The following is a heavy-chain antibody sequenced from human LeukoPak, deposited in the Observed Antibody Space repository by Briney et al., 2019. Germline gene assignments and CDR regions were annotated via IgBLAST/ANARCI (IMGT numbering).Heavy chain of an antibody. J-gene: IGHJ3*02. V-gene: IGHV4-59*01. Sequence: SETLSLTCTVSGGSISSYYWSWIRQPPGKGLEWIGYIYYSGSTNYNPSLKSRVTISVDTSKNQFSLKLSSVTAADTAVYYCARETPRVYAFDIWGQGTMVTVSS. CDR3: ARETPRVYAFDI. D-gene: IGHD3-10*01. CDR2: IYYSGST. CDR1: GGSISSYY.